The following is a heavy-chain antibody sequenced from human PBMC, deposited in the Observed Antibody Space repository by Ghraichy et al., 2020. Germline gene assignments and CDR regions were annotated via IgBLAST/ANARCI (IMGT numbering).Heavy chain of an antibody. V-gene: IGHV4-34*01. CDR2: INHSGST. CDR1: GGSFSGYY. Sequence: SETLSLTCAVYGGSFSGYYWSWIRQPPGKRLEWIGEINHSGSTNYNPSLKSRVTISVDTSKNQFSLKLSSVTAADTAVYYCARTKGLRNKERFDYWGQGTLVTVSS. J-gene: IGHJ4*02. CDR3: ARTKGLRNKERFDY. D-gene: IGHD1/OR15-1a*01.